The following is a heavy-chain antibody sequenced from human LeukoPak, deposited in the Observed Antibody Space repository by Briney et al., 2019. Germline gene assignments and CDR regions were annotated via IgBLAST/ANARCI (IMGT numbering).Heavy chain of an antibody. CDR3: AKDENFRGYSYGYAEDC. Sequence: GRSLRLSCAASGFTFSSYGMHWVRQAPGKGLEWVAVISYDGSNKYYADSVKGRFTISRDNSKNTLYLQMNSLRAEDTAVYYCAKDENFRGYSYGYAEDCWGQGTLVTVSS. V-gene: IGHV3-30*18. CDR2: ISYDGSNK. CDR1: GFTFSSYG. D-gene: IGHD5-18*01. J-gene: IGHJ4*02.